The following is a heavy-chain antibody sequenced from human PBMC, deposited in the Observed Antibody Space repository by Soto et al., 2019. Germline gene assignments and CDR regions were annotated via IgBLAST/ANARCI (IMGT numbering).Heavy chain of an antibody. CDR1: GYAFSGYG. Sequence: ASVKVSCKASGYAFSGYGISWVRQAPGQGLEWMGWIYPYNGNTKYAQKLQGRVTMTTDTSTGTAYMELRSLTSDDTAVYYCARLVCSGGSCYSPVDYWGQGTQVTVSS. J-gene: IGHJ4*02. V-gene: IGHV1-18*04. CDR2: IYPYNGNT. CDR3: ARLVCSGGSCYSPVDY. D-gene: IGHD2-15*01.